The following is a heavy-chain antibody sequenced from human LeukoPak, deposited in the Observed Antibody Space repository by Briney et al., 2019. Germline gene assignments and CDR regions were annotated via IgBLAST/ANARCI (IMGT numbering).Heavy chain of an antibody. CDR1: GYTFTSYY. V-gene: IGHV1-46*01. D-gene: IGHD2-15*01. J-gene: IGHJ4*02. CDR2: INPGGGST. CDR3: ARGDCSGGSCYLLDY. Sequence: VASVKVSCKASGYTFTSYYIHWVRQAPGQGLEWMGIINPGGGSTTYAQKFQGRVTMTRDMSTSTVYMELSSLRSEDTAVYYCARGDCSGGSCYLLDYWGQGTLVTVSS.